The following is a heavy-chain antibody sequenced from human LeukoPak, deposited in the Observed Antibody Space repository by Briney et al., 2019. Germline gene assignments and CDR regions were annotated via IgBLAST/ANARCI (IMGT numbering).Heavy chain of an antibody. CDR3: ARALWFGELFSPVDF. V-gene: IGHV1-2*02. J-gene: IGHJ4*02. CDR2: ITPHSGGT. D-gene: IGHD3-10*01. Sequence: ASVKVSCTASGYTFTGHYMHWVRQAPGQGLEWMGWITPHSGGTYYAQEFQGRVTMTRDSSITTAYMELSWLRSDDTAVYYCARALWFGELFSPVDFRGQGTLVTVSS. CDR1: GYTFTGHY.